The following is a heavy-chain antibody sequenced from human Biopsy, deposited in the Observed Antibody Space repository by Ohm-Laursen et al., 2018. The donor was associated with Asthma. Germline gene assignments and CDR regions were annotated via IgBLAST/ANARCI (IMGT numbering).Heavy chain of an antibody. D-gene: IGHD3-3*01. Sequence: SLRLSCAAAGFSFNSYGMHWVRQAPGKGLEWVAVMSFDGRQTYYADSVKGRFAISRDNSKNTLYLQMNSLRAEDTAVYYCAKERYYDFWSGYPIWGQGTMVTVSS. CDR3: AKERYYDFWSGYPI. CDR2: MSFDGRQT. J-gene: IGHJ3*02. CDR1: GFSFNSYG. V-gene: IGHV3-30*18.